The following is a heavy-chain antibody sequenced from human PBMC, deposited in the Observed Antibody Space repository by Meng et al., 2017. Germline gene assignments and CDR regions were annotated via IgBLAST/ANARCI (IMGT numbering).Heavy chain of an antibody. CDR1: GYTFTTYA. CDR2: INAGNGNT. J-gene: IGHJ4*02. Sequence: ASVKVSCKASGYTFTTYAMHWVRQAPGQRLEWMGWINAGNGNTKYSQKLQGRVTITRDTSASTAYMKLGSLRSEDTAVYYCARANSYGFSYWGQGPLATVSS. D-gene: IGHD5-18*01. CDR3: ARANSYGFSY. V-gene: IGHV1-3*01.